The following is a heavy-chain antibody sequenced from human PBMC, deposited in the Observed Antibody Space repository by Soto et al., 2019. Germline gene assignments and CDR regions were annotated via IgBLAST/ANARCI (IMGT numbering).Heavy chain of an antibody. CDR1: GGTFSNFA. Sequence: QVQLVQSGAEVKKPGSSVKVSCKASGGTFSNFALISWVRQAPGQGLEWMGGIIPIDATVNYAQKFQGRITLTADESTTTAYMDLGSLSSEDTAVYYCARDLLRFGYTYGYVWGQGTTVTVSS. J-gene: IGHJ6*01. V-gene: IGHV1-69*12. D-gene: IGHD3-10*01. CDR3: ARDLLRFGYTYGYV. CDR2: IIPIDATV.